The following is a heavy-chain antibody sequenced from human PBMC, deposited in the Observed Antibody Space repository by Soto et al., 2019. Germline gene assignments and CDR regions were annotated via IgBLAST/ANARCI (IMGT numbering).Heavy chain of an antibody. CDR3: AKVGDIVVVVAAFDY. J-gene: IGHJ4*02. CDR1: GFTFSSYG. CDR2: ISYDGSNK. D-gene: IGHD2-15*01. Sequence: GGSLRLSCAASGFTFSSYGMHWVRQAPGKGLEWVAVISYDGSNKYYADSVKGRFTISRDNSKNTLYLQMNSLRAEDTAVYYCAKVGDIVVVVAAFDYWGQGTLVTVSS. V-gene: IGHV3-30*18.